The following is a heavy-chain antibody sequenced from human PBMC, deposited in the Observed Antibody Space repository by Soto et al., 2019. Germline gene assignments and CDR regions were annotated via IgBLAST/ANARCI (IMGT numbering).Heavy chain of an antibody. V-gene: IGHV3-23*01. CDR1: GFPFSIYA. CDR3: EKEEYYDFWSGDYKGPLFQH. Sequence: GGSLRLSCAASGFPFSIYAMSLVRQAPGKGLEWVSSISGSGGSTYYADSVKGRFTISRDNSKNTLYLQMNSLRAEETAVYYCEKEEYYDFWSGDYKGPLFQHWGQGTLVTVSS. D-gene: IGHD3-3*01. CDR2: ISGSGGST. J-gene: IGHJ1*01.